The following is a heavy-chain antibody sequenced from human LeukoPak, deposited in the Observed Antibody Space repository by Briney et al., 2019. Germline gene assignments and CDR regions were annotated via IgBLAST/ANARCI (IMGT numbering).Heavy chain of an antibody. CDR2: IKSKLHGGTS. Sequence: PGGSLRLSCAASGFTFSSSDMTWVRQAPGKGLEWVARIKSKLHGGTSDYVAPVKGRFTISRDDSENMVYLQMNSLETDDTAVYYCTTSTSPGIDHWGQGTLVTVSS. CDR3: TTSTSPGIDH. CDR1: GFTFSSSD. J-gene: IGHJ4*02. D-gene: IGHD5/OR15-5a*01. V-gene: IGHV3-15*01.